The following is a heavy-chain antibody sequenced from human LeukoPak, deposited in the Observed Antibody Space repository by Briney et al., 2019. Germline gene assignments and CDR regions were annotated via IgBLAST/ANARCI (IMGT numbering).Heavy chain of an antibody. CDR2: ISYDGSNK. D-gene: IGHD3-22*01. Sequence: GGSLRLSCAASGFTFSSYAMSWVRQAPGKGLEWVAVISYDGSNKYYADSVKGRFTISRDNSKNTLYLQMNSLRAEDTAVYYCARPLGYYYDSTGAFDIWGQGTMVTVSS. CDR3: ARPLGYYYDSTGAFDI. J-gene: IGHJ3*02. V-gene: IGHV3-30-3*01. CDR1: GFTFSSYA.